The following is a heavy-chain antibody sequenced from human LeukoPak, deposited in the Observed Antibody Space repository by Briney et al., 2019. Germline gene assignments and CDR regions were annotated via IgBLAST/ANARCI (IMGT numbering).Heavy chain of an antibody. Sequence: PGGSLRLACAASGFTFSSYAMDWVRQAPGKGLEWVAVISYDGSNKYYADSVKGRFTISRDNSKNTLYLQMNSLRAEDTAVYYCAREMDSSTAFDYWGQGTLVTVSS. J-gene: IGHJ4*02. V-gene: IGHV3-30*01. CDR3: AREMDSSTAFDY. CDR2: ISYDGSNK. D-gene: IGHD2-2*01. CDR1: GFTFSSYA.